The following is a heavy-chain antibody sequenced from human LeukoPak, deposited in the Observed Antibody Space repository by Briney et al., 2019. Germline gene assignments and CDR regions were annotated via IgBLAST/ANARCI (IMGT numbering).Heavy chain of an antibody. CDR3: ANENYYGSGSYPDY. CDR2: ISYDGSNK. Sequence: GGSLRLSCEASGFTFGDYAMIWFRQAPGKGLEWVALISYDGSNKYYADSVKGRSTISRDNSKNTLYLQMNSLRAEDTAVYYCANENYYGSGSYPDYWGQGTLVTVSS. J-gene: IGHJ4*02. CDR1: GFTFGDYA. D-gene: IGHD3-10*01. V-gene: IGHV3-30*18.